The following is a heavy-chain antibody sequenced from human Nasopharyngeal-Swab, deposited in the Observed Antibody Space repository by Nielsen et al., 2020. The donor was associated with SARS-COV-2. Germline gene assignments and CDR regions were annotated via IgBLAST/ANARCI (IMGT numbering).Heavy chain of an antibody. Sequence: GESLKISCAASGFTFSSYSMNWVRQAPGKGLEWVSSISSSSSYIYYADSVKGRFTISRDNAKNSLYLQMNSLRAEDTAVYYCARDSDTRNFDYWGQGTLVTVSP. CDR1: GFTFSSYS. CDR2: ISSSSSYI. J-gene: IGHJ4*02. V-gene: IGHV3-21*01. D-gene: IGHD5-18*01. CDR3: ARDSDTRNFDY.